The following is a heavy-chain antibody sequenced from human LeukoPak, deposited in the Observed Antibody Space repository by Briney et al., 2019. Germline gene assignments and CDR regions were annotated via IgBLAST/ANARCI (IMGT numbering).Heavy chain of an antibody. D-gene: IGHD3-10*01. CDR3: ARGRRRITMVRGVIGWFDP. V-gene: IGHV1-46*01. Sequence: ASVKVSCKASGYTFTSYYMHWVRQAPGQGLEWMGIINPSGGSTSYAQKFQGRVTMTRDMSTSTNYMELSSLSSVTAADTAVYYCARGRRRITMVRGVIGWFDPWGQGTLVTVSS. CDR1: GYTFTSYY. CDR2: INPSGGST. J-gene: IGHJ5*02.